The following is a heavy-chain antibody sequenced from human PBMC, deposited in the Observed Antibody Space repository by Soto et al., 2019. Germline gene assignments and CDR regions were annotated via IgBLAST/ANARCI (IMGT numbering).Heavy chain of an antibody. J-gene: IGHJ5*02. V-gene: IGHV6-1*01. Sequence: KQSQTLSLTCAISGDSVSNNSAAWNWIRQSPSRGLEWLGRTYYRSKWYNDYAVSVKSRITIKPDTSKNQFSLQLNSVIPDDTAVYYCARLHGRIVGTIKGWFDPWGQGTLVTVSS. CDR1: GDSVSNNSAA. CDR3: ARLHGRIVGTIKGWFDP. D-gene: IGHD1-26*01. CDR2: TYYRSKWYN.